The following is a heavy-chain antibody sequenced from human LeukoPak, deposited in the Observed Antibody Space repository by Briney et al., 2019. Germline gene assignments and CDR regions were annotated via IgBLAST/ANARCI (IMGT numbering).Heavy chain of an antibody. Sequence: SQTLSLTCAISGDSVSSNSAAWNWIRQSPSKGLEWLGRTYYRSKWYNDYAVSVKSRITITPDTSKNQFSLQLNSVTPEDTAVYYCARDQRAARLYYYYYYMDVWGKGTTVTVSS. CDR1: GDSVSSNSAA. CDR3: ARDQRAARLYYYYYYMDV. CDR2: TYYRSKWYN. V-gene: IGHV6-1*01. D-gene: IGHD6-6*01. J-gene: IGHJ6*03.